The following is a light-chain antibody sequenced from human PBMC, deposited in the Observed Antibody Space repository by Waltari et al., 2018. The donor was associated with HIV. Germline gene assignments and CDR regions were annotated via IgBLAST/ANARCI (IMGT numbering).Light chain of an antibody. CDR3: QQYISWPLT. V-gene: IGKV3D-15*01. J-gene: IGKJ5*01. CDR1: QSVTSN. CDR2: GAS. Sequence: EIIMTQSPATLSVTPGERATLSCRASQSVTSNLAWYQQKPGQAPRLLIYGASTRAPGIPDRFSGSGSGTEFTLSISSLQSEDFAVYHCQQYISWPLTFGQGTRLEIK.